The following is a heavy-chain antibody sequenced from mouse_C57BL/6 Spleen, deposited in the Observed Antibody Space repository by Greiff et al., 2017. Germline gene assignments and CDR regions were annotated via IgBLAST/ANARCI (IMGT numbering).Heavy chain of an antibody. J-gene: IGHJ1*03. D-gene: IGHD1-1*01. V-gene: IGHV1-50*01. Sequence: QVQLQQPGAELVKPGASVKLSCKASGYNFTSYWMQWVKQRPGQGLEWIGEIDPSDSYTNYNQKFKGKATLTVDTSSSTAYMQHSSLTSEDSAVYYCARIVGTVVATDFDVWGTGTSVTVSS. CDR3: ARIVGTVVATDFDV. CDR2: IDPSDSYT. CDR1: GYNFTSYW.